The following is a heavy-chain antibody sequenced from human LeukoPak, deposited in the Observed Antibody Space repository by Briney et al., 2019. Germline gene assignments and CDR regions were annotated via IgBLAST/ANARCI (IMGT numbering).Heavy chain of an antibody. D-gene: IGHD3-22*01. Sequence: GGSLRLSCAASGFVFSDYGMVWVRQAPGKGLEWMAFIRFDGSIKYYADSVKDRFTISRDNSKNTLYLQMNSLRAEDTAVYYCAKVVFGGYYDSSGYPDYWGQGTLVTVSS. CDR1: GFVFSDYG. V-gene: IGHV3-30*02. J-gene: IGHJ4*02. CDR3: AKVVFGGYYDSSGYPDY. CDR2: IRFDGSIK.